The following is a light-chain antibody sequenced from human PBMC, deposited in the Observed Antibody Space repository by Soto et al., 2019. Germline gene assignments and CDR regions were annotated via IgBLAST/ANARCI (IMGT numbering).Light chain of an antibody. Sequence: QSALTQPPSASGSPGQSVTISCTGTSRDVGGYNYVSWYQQHPGKAPKLMIYEVSKRPSGVPDRFSGSKSGNTASLTVSGLQAEDEADYYCSSYAGSNAYVFGTGTKLTV. V-gene: IGLV2-8*01. CDR1: SRDVGGYNY. J-gene: IGLJ1*01. CDR3: SSYAGSNAYV. CDR2: EVS.